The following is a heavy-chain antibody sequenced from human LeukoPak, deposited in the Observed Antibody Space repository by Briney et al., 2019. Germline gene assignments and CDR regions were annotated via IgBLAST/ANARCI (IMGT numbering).Heavy chain of an antibody. CDR3: ARGSYGLDV. V-gene: IGHV3-23*01. Sequence: SGGSLRLSCAASGFIFSSYSMNWVRQAPGKGPEWVSSITKSGDKSGDTTYYADSVKGRFTVSRDNSKNTMSQHMNSLRAEDMAVYYCARGSYGLDVWGQGTTVTVSS. CDR1: GFIFSSYS. J-gene: IGHJ6*02. CDR2: ITKSGDKSGDTT.